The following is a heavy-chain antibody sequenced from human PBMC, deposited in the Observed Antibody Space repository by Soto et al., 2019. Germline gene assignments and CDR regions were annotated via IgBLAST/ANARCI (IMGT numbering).Heavy chain of an antibody. J-gene: IGHJ3*01. CDR2: IRAGDDKT. CDR1: GYNVTTQT. CDR3: ARDIVSLGPRANDAFDL. D-gene: IGHD1-26*01. Sequence: QVQLVQSGAEVKKPGASVKLSCRAVGYNVTTQTMNWVRQAPGQSLEWMGWIRAGDDKTKYSQKFPGRVTITSDTYESTVYMELTSMTSEDTAVYYCARDIVSLGPRANDAFDLWGQGTLVTVSS. V-gene: IGHV1-3*01.